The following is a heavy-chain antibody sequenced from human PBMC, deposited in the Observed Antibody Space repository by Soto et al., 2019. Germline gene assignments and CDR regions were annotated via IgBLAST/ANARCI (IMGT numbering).Heavy chain of an antibody. V-gene: IGHV3-30-3*01. CDR2: ISYDGSRK. J-gene: IGHJ6*02. CDR1: EFTFRIFA. D-gene: IGHD1-26*01. Sequence: QVHLVESGGGVVQPGSSLRLSCAASEFTFRIFAMHWLRQSPGKGLEWVAVISYDGSRKADSVKGRFTVSRDNSWKTLYLQMNSLRAEDTAIYYSARGDRVDIEEVVGVRPGEYSMDVWGQGTRVTVSS. CDR3: ARGDRVDIEEVVGVRPGEYSMDV.